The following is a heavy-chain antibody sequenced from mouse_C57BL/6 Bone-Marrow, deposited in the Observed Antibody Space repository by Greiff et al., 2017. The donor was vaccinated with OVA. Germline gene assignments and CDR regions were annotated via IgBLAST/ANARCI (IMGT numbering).Heavy chain of an antibody. J-gene: IGHJ1*03. Sequence: QVQLQQSGAELVKPEASVKISCKASGYAFSNYWMNWVKQRPGQGLEWIARIYPGSGNTYYNEKFKGKATLTAEKSSSTAYMQLSSLTSEDSAVYFCAREGGLRWYFDVWGTGTTVTVSS. CDR2: IYPGSGNT. V-gene: IGHV1-76*01. D-gene: IGHD3-2*02. CDR3: AREGGLRWYFDV. CDR1: GYAFSNYW.